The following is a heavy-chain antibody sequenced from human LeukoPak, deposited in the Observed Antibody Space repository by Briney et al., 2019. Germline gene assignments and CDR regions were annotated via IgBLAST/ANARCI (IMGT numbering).Heavy chain of an antibody. Sequence: GASVKVSCKASGYTFTSYGISWVRQAPGQGLEWMGWISAYNGNTNYEQKLQGRVTMTTDTSTSTAYLELRSLRSDDTAVYYCARDRVREFWRASITMVRGVMSYWGQGTLVTVSS. D-gene: IGHD3-10*01. V-gene: IGHV1-18*01. CDR2: ISAYNGNT. CDR1: GYTFTSYG. J-gene: IGHJ4*02. CDR3: ARDRVREFWRASITMVRGVMSY.